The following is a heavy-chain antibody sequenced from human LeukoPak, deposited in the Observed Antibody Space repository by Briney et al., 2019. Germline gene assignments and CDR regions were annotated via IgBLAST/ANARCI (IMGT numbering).Heavy chain of an antibody. V-gene: IGHV4-4*09. CDR3: ARLLRGHDAFDI. J-gene: IGHJ3*02. Sequence: SETLSLTCTVSGGSISSYYWSWIRQLPGKGLEWIGYIYTSGSTNYNPSLKSRVTISVDTSKNQFSLKLSSVTAADTAVYYCARLLRGHDAFDIWGQGTMVTVSS. CDR1: GGSISSYY. CDR2: IYTSGST. D-gene: IGHD4-17*01.